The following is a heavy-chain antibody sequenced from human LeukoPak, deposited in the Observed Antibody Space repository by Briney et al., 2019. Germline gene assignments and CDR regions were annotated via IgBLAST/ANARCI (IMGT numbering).Heavy chain of an antibody. D-gene: IGHD2-15*01. CDR3: ARLPRGYCSGGSCHQNYFDY. CDR1: GGSISSSNYY. V-gene: IGHV4-39*07. J-gene: IGHJ4*02. CDR2: INHSGST. Sequence: SETLSLTCTVSGGSISSSNYYWGWIRQPPGKGLEWIGEINHSGSTNYNPSLKSRVTISVDTSKNQFSLKLSSVTAADTAVYYCARLPRGYCSGGSCHQNYFDYWGQGTLVTVSS.